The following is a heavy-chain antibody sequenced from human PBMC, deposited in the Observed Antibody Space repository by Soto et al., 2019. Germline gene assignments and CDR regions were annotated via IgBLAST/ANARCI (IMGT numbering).Heavy chain of an antibody. Sequence: SETLSLTCTVSGGSISSSSYYWGWIRQPPGKGLEWIGSIYYSGSTYYNPSLKSRVTISVDTSKNQFSLKLSSVTAADTAVYYCARHGGPFLDYYYYYMDVWGKGTTVTVSS. CDR1: GGSISSSSYY. CDR3: ARHGGPFLDYYYYYMDV. V-gene: IGHV4-39*01. J-gene: IGHJ6*03. D-gene: IGHD3-16*01. CDR2: IYYSGST.